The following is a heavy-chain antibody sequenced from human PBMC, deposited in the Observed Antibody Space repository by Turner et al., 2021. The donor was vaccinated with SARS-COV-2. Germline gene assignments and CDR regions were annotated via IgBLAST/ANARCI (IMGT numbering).Heavy chain of an antibody. J-gene: IGHJ4*02. D-gene: IGHD5-18*01. CDR3: ARLYTYAEFYFDY. V-gene: IGHV4-59*08. CDR2: IYHGGST. Sequence: QVQLQESGPGLVKPSATLSLTCTVSGGSISNYSWSWIRQPPGKGLEWIGYIYHGGSTKYNPSLKSRVTIAVDTSKNQFSLMLSSVTAADTAVYYCARLYTYAEFYFDYWGQGALVTVSS. CDR1: GGSISNYS.